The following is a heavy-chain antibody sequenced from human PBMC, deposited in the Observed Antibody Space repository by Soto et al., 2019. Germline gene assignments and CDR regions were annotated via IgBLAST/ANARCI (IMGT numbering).Heavy chain of an antibody. D-gene: IGHD6-6*01. Sequence: QVQLVQSGAEVKKPGSSVKVSCKASGGTFSSYAISWVRRAPGQGLEWMGGLIPIFGTANYAQKFQGRVTITADESTSTAYMELSSLRSEDTAVYYCARELGIAARLGWFYPWGQGTLVTVSS. CDR3: ARELGIAARLGWFYP. CDR2: LIPIFGTA. V-gene: IGHV1-69*01. CDR1: GGTFSSYA. J-gene: IGHJ5*02.